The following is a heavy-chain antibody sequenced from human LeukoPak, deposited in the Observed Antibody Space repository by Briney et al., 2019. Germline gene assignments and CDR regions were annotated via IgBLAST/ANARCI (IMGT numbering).Heavy chain of an antibody. V-gene: IGHV3-23*01. J-gene: IGHJ4*02. CDR3: AKDDAWLQYGN. Sequence: GGSLRLSCAASGFTFSSYWMNWVRQAPGKGLEWVSGISPNGVITYYADSVKGRFTISRDNSKGTVYLQMNSLRPEDTAVYYCAKDDAWLQYGNWGRGTLATVSS. CDR2: ISPNGVIT. D-gene: IGHD5-24*01. CDR1: GFTFSSYW.